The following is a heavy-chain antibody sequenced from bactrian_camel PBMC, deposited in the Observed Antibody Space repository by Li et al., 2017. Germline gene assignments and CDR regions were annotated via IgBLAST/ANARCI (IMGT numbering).Heavy chain of an antibody. V-gene: IGHV3S53*01. Sequence: HVQLVESGGGSVQAGGSLRLSCAASGYTISSNCMGWFRRAPGKERVRVAGIDSDAFTRYADAVKGRFTISRDNDKNTLNLQMNSLKPEDTAMYHCAADSVPRVYCSGGSADFGYWGQGTQVTV. CDR3: AADSVPRVYCSGGSADFGY. CDR1: GYTISSNC. D-gene: IGHD2*01. CDR2: IDSDAFT. J-gene: IGHJ6*01.